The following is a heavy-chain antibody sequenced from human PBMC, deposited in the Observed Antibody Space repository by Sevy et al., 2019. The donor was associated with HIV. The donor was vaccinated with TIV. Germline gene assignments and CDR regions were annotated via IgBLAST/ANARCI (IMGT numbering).Heavy chain of an antibody. J-gene: IGHJ4*02. CDR2: IDYSGST. V-gene: IGHV4-59*01. CDR1: GASMRHYY. D-gene: IGHD6-6*01. CDR3: ARGYRSSYYFDY. Sequence: SETLSLTCTVFGASMRHYYWTRIRQPPGKGLEWIGYIDYSGSTNYNPSLKTRVTISVDTSKDQFSLKLSSVTAADTAVYYCARGYRSSYYFDYWGQGARVTVS.